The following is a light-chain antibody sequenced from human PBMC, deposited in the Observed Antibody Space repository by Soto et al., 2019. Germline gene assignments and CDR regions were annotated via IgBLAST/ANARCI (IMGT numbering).Light chain of an antibody. CDR2: WAS. J-gene: IGKJ1*01. Sequence: IQMTQSPSTLSASVGDRVXXXXXXXQNINNXXXXXXXXXXXXXKLLVYWASTLESGVPSRFSGSGSGTEFTLSISGLQPDDFATYYCQHFYTYSPWTFGQGTKVDIK. V-gene: IGKV1-5*03. CDR1: QNINNX. CDR3: QHFYTYSPWT.